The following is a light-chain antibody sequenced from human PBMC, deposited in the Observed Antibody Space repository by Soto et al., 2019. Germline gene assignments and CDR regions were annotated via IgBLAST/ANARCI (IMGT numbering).Light chain of an antibody. J-gene: IGKJ1*01. CDR2: DAS. V-gene: IGKV3-11*01. CDR1: QSVSSY. CDR3: QQRSNWWT. Sequence: EIVLTQSPATLSLSPGERATLSCRASQSVSSYLAWYQQKPGQAPRLLIYDASNRATGIPARFSGSGSGTDFTLTISSLEPEDFAIYYCQQRSNWWTFGQGTKVASK.